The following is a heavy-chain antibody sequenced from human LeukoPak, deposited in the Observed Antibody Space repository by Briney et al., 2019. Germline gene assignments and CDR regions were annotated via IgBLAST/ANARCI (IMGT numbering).Heavy chain of an antibody. CDR2: INHSGST. CDR3: ARGIRGMKDIGYYYYMDV. CDR1: GGSFSGYY. J-gene: IGHJ6*03. D-gene: IGHD2-15*01. Sequence: SETLSLTCAVYGGSFSGYYWSWIRQPPGKGLERIGEINHSGSTNYNPSLKSRVTISVDTSKNQFSLKLSSVTAADTAVYYCARGIRGMKDIGYYYYMDVWGKGTTVTVSS. V-gene: IGHV4-34*01.